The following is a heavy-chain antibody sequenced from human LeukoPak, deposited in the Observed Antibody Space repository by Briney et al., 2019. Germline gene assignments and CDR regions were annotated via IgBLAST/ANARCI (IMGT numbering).Heavy chain of an antibody. CDR3: ASTRIAVSSWFDP. Sequence: SETLSLTCTVSGGSISGSSYYWGWVRQPPGKGLEWIGSIYYSGSTYYNPSLKSRVTISVDTSKNQFSLKLSSVTAADTAVYYCASTRIAVSSWFDPWGQGTLVTVSS. CDR2: IYYSGST. CDR1: GGSISGSSYY. V-gene: IGHV4-39*01. D-gene: IGHD6-13*01. J-gene: IGHJ5*02.